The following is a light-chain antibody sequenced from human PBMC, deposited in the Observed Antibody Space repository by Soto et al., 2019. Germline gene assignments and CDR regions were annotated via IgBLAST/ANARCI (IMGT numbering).Light chain of an antibody. Sequence: QSVLTQPPSVSAAPGQKVTISCSGISSNIGNHYVSWYQLLPGTAPKLLIYDNTKRPSGIPDRFSGSKSGTSATLDITGLQTGDEAAYCCGTWDSSLSAVVFGGGTKLTVL. CDR1: SSNIGNHY. CDR2: DNT. J-gene: IGLJ2*01. CDR3: GTWDSSLSAVV. V-gene: IGLV1-51*01.